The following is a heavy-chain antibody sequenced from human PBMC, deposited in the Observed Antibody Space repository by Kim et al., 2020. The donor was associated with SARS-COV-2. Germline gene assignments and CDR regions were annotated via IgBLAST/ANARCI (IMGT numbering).Heavy chain of an antibody. J-gene: IGHJ6*02. CDR2: IYYSGST. CDR1: GGSISSGGYY. D-gene: IGHD3-3*01. Sequence: SETLSLTCTVSGGSISSGGYYWSWIRQHPGKGLEWIGYIYYSGSTYYNPSLKSRVTISVDTSKNQFSLKLSSVTAADTAVYYCARAAPPGITIFGVVRPPYGMDVWGQGTTVTVSS. CDR3: ARAAPPGITIFGVVRPPYGMDV. V-gene: IGHV4-31*03.